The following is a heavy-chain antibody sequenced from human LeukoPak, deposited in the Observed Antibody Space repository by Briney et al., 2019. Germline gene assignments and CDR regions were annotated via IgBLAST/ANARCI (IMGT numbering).Heavy chain of an antibody. CDR3: AREGYDYVWGSYRPVDC. CDR2: IYYSGST. Sequence: PSETLSLTCTVSGGSISSYYWSWIRQPPGKGLEWIGYIYYSGSTNYNPSLKSRVTISVDTSKNQFSLKLSSVTAADTAVYYCAREGYDYVWGSYRPVDCWGQGTLVTVSS. D-gene: IGHD3-16*02. V-gene: IGHV4-59*12. J-gene: IGHJ4*02. CDR1: GGSISSYY.